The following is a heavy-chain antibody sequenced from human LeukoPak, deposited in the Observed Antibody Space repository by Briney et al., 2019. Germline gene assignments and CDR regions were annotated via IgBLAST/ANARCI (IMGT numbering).Heavy chain of an antibody. J-gene: IGHJ4*02. Sequence: ASVKVSCKASGYTFTSYGISWVRQAPGQGLEWMGWISAYNGNTNYAQKLQGRVTMTTDTSTSTAYMELRSLRSDDTAVYYCARAITVVVPAPRGDSYGYMGDYWGQGTLVTVSS. D-gene: IGHD2-2*01. V-gene: IGHV1-18*01. CDR2: ISAYNGNT. CDR1: GYTFTSYG. CDR3: ARAITVVVPAPRGDSYGYMGDY.